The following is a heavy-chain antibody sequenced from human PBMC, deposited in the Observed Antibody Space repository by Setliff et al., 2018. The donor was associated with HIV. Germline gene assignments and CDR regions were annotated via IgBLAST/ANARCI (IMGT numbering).Heavy chain of an antibody. CDR2: INHSGGT. Sequence: PSETLSLTCAVYGRSFSGYYWNRIRQSPGKGLEWIGEINHSGGTNYNPTLKSRVTMSIDTSKNQFSLNVSSVTAADTAVYYCARGWGHDGFDFWGQGTMVT. D-gene: IGHD7-27*01. J-gene: IGHJ3*01. V-gene: IGHV4-34*01. CDR3: ARGWGHDGFDF. CDR1: GRSFSGYY.